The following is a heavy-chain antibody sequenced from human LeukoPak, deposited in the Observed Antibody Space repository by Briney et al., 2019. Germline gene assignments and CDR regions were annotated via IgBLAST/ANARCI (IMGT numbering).Heavy chain of an antibody. J-gene: IGHJ4*02. Sequence: SETLSLTCAVYGGSFSGYYWSWIRQPPGKGLEWIGEINHSGSTNYNPSLKSRVTISVDTSKNQFSLKLSSVTAADTAVYCCARKPRGGVIRDFDYWGQGTLVTVSS. CDR3: ARKPRGGVIRDFDY. V-gene: IGHV4-34*01. D-gene: IGHD3-10*01. CDR2: INHSGST. CDR1: GGSFSGYY.